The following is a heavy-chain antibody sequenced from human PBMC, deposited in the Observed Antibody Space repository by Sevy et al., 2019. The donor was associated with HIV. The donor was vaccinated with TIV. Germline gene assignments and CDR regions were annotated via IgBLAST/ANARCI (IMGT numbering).Heavy chain of an antibody. Sequence: GGSLRLSCVASGFTFSKYSMSWVRQPPGKGLEWVSTLSFGCGEINYADSVKGRFTISRDNSKSSVYLQLNNLRPEDTAVYYCAREGCTKPHDYWGQGTLVTVSS. CDR2: LSFGCGEI. CDR3: AREGCTKPHDY. V-gene: IGHV3-23*01. CDR1: GFTFSKYS. J-gene: IGHJ4*02. D-gene: IGHD2-8*01.